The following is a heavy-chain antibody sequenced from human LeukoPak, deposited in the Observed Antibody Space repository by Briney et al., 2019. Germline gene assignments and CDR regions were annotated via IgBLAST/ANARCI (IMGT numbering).Heavy chain of an antibody. CDR1: GGSIYSYY. CDR2: IYYSGST. J-gene: IGHJ4*02. CDR3: ARWRLAAPFDY. D-gene: IGHD6-13*01. V-gene: IGHV4-59*01. Sequence: SETLSLTCTVSGGSIYSYYWSWIRQPPGKGLEWIGYIYYSGSTNYNPSLKSRVTISVDTSKNQFSLKLSSVTAADTAVYYCARWRLAAPFDYWGQGTLVTVSS.